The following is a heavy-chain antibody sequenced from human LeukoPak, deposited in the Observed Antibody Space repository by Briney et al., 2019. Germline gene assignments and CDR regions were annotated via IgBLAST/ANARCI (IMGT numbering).Heavy chain of an antibody. CDR2: INHSGST. CDR1: GGSFSGYY. Sequence: SETLSLTCAVYGGSFSGYYWSWIRQPPGKGLEWIGEINHSGSTNCNPSLKSRVTISVDTSKNQSSLKLSSVTAADTAVYYCARGRPSSWSDYWGQGTLVTVSS. J-gene: IGHJ4*02. V-gene: IGHV4-34*01. CDR3: ARGRPSSWSDY. D-gene: IGHD6-13*01.